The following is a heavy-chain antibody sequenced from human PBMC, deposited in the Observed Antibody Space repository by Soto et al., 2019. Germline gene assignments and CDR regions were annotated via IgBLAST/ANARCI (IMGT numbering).Heavy chain of an antibody. CDR2: IKNKRSDEAT. Sequence: LXLSCAASVFTFSDALMTWLRQTPGRGLEWVGRIKNKRSDEATDYAAAVKGRFIISRDDSKNTLYLQMHSLTTEDTAVYYCSTDGLNYGSFDYWGQGTLVTVSS. D-gene: IGHD1-7*01. V-gene: IGHV3-15*01. CDR1: VFTFSDAL. J-gene: IGHJ4*02. CDR3: STDGLNYGSFDY.